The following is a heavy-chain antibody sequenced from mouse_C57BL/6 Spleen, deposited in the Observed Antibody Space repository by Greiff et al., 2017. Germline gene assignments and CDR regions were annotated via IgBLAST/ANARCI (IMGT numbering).Heavy chain of an antibody. CDR1: GYTFTSYD. CDR2: IYPRDGST. V-gene: IGHV1-85*01. Sequence: VQLQQSGPELVKPGASVKLSCKASGYTFTSYDINWVKQRPGQGLEWIGRIYPRDGSTKYNAKFKGKATLTVDTSSSTAYMELHSLTSEDSAVYFCATYDGYYEAYWGQGTLVTVSA. D-gene: IGHD2-3*01. J-gene: IGHJ3*01. CDR3: ATYDGYYEAY.